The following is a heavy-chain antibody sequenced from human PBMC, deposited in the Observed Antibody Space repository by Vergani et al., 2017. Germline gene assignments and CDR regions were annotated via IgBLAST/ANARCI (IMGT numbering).Heavy chain of an antibody. D-gene: IGHD2-15*01. J-gene: IGHJ6*03. V-gene: IGHV3-13*01. CDR2: IGTAGDT. CDR1: GFTFSSYD. CDR3: ARVRAELSTGGYYYYYYMDV. Sequence: EVQLVESGGGLVQPGGSLRLSCAASGFTFSSYDIHWVRHATRKGPEWVSAIGTAGDTYYPGSVKGRFTISRENAKNSLYLQMNSLRAGDTAVYYCARVRAELSTGGYYYYYYMDVWGKGTTVTVSS.